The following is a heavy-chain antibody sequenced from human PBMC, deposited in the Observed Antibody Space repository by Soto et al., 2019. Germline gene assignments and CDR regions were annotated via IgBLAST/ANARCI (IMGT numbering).Heavy chain of an antibody. Sequence: QVQLQQWGAGLLKPSETLSLTCAVYGGSFSGYYWSWIRQPPGKGLEWIGEINHRGSTNYNPSLKSGVTKSVDTAKNQFSLKLSSVTAADTAVYYCAMAYSSGWSLLDYWGQGTLVTVSS. CDR2: INHRGST. CDR1: GGSFSGYY. V-gene: IGHV4-34*01. J-gene: IGHJ4*02. D-gene: IGHD6-19*01. CDR3: AMAYSSGWSLLDY.